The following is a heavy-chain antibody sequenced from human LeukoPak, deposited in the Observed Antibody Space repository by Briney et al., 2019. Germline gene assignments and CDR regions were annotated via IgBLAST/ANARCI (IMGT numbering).Heavy chain of an antibody. CDR1: GFIFSPYA. CDR3: ARVGGIAAHWFDP. Sequence: GGSLRLSCAASGFIFSPYAMSWVRQAPGKGLEWVAGIAGGDDRFYADSVKGRFSISRDNSKNTVDLQMNSLRAEDTAVYYCARVGGIAAHWFDPWGQGTLVTVSS. CDR2: IAGGDDR. D-gene: IGHD6-6*01. V-gene: IGHV3-23*01. J-gene: IGHJ5*02.